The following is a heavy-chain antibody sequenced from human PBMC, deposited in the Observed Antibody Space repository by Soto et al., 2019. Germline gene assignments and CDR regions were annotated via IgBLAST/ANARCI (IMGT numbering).Heavy chain of an antibody. J-gene: IGHJ3*02. V-gene: IGHV4-59*01. Sequence: SETLSLTCTVSGGSISSYYWSWIRQPPGKGLEWFGYIYYSGSTNYNPSLKSRVTISVDTSKNQFSLKLSSVTAADTAVYYCAREGYRSRGVVGTAHDAFDIWGQGTMVTVS. CDR2: IYYSGST. CDR1: GGSISSYY. CDR3: AREGYRSRGVVGTAHDAFDI. D-gene: IGHD2-21*02.